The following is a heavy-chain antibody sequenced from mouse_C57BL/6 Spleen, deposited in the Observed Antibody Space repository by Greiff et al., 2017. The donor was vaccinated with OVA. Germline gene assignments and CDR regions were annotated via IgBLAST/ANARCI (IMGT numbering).Heavy chain of an antibody. D-gene: IGHD1-1*01. CDR2: IYPRSGNT. CDR3: ARVYDSTGGCYFDV. CDR1: GYTFTSYG. Sequence: QVQLKQSGAELARPGASVKLSCKASGYTFTSYGISWVKQRTGQGLEWLGEIYPRSGNTYSNEKFKGKATLPADKSSSPAYMELHSLTSEDSAVYFCARVYDSTGGCYFDVWGTGTTVTVSS. V-gene: IGHV1-81*01. J-gene: IGHJ1*03.